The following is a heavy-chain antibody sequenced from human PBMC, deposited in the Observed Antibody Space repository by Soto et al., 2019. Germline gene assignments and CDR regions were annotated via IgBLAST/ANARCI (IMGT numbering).Heavy chain of an antibody. D-gene: IGHD3-22*01. CDR3: AKGIPFSDDSSGPDAFDI. Sequence: GGSLRLSCAASGFPFSSYAMSWVRQAPGKGLEWVSAIRGSGGSTYYADSVKVRFTISRDNSKNTLYLRMNSLRADDTAVYYCAKGIPFSDDSSGPDAFDIWGQGTRVTVAS. CDR2: IRGSGGST. V-gene: IGHV3-23*01. CDR1: GFPFSSYA. J-gene: IGHJ3*02.